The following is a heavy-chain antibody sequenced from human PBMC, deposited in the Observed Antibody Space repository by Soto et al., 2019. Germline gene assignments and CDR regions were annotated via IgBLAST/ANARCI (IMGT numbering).Heavy chain of an antibody. J-gene: IGHJ4*02. CDR1: GFTFSSYA. Sequence: GGSLRLSCAASGFTFSSYAMRWVRQAPGKGLEWVSAINGSGGSIYYADSVKGRFTISRDNSKNTLYLQMNSLRAEDTAVYYCAKEGLFGLGTYQIDYWGQGTLVTVSS. CDR3: AKEGLFGLGTYQIDY. D-gene: IGHD3-22*01. CDR2: INGSGGSI. V-gene: IGHV3-23*01.